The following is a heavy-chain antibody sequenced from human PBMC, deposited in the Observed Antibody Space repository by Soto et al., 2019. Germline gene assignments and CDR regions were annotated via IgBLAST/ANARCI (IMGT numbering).Heavy chain of an antibody. CDR1: GFTFSGYA. J-gene: IGHJ2*01. V-gene: IGHV3-23*01. CDR2: SSGGGDAT. CDR3: ASKVSGSTSRPDLWDFEL. D-gene: IGHD3-10*01. Sequence: EVQLLDSGGGLVQPGGSLRLSCAASGFTFSGYALTWVRQAPGKGLEWVSASSGGGDATFYTDSVKGRDTNYRENSKNTLYLQGNTLRAEDTAVYYCASKVSGSTSRPDLWDFELWGRGTLVTVSS.